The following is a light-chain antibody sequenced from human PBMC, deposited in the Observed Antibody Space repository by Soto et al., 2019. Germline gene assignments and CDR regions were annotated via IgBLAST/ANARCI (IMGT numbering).Light chain of an antibody. CDR2: KAS. V-gene: IGKV1-5*03. J-gene: IGKJ1*01. CDR1: QSVDTC. CDR3: QQFYRSPST. Sequence: DIQMTQSPSTLSASVGDRVTITCRASQSVDTCLAWYQQKPGKAPHLLIYKASSLETGVPPRFSGSGSVTEFTLPITSLQPDDVATYDDQQFYRSPSTFGQGTKVEIK.